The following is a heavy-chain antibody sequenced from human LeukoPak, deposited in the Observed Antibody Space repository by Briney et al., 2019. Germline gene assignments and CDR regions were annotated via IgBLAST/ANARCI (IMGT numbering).Heavy chain of an antibody. J-gene: IGHJ5*02. V-gene: IGHV3-11*01. CDR3: RDFAASNES. CDR2: ISNSGTSI. Sequence: GGFLRLSCAASGFTFSDNYMTWIRQAPGRGLEWLSYISNSGTSIYYADSVRGRFTISRDNAKNSLYLQMNSLRVEDSAVYCVRDFAASNESWGQGTLVTVSS. D-gene: IGHD2-8*01. CDR1: GFTFSDNY.